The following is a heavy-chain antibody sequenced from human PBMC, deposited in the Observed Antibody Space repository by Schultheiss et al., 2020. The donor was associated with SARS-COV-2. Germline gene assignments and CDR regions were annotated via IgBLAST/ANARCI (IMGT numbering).Heavy chain of an antibody. CDR1: GFTVSSNY. Sequence: GGSLRLSCAVSGFTVSSNYMSWVRQAPGKGLEWVSVIYSGGSTYYADSVKGRFTISRDNSRNTLYLQMNSLRIEDTAVYFCARSWGELPNAFDIWGQGTMVTVSS. CDR2: IYSGGST. CDR3: ARSWGELPNAFDI. D-gene: IGHD3-16*01. J-gene: IGHJ3*02. V-gene: IGHV3-53*01.